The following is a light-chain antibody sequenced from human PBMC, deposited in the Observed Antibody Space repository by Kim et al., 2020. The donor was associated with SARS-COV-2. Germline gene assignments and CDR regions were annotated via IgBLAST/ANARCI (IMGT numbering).Light chain of an antibody. CDR1: SSDVGNYDL. J-gene: IGLJ2*01. CDR2: EVT. CDR3: CSYADYSTMI. V-gene: IGLV2-23*02. Sequence: QSALTQTASVSGSPGQSITISCTGTSSDVGNYDLVSWYQHHPGKVPKLIISEVTKRPSGLSDRFSGSKSGNTASLTISGLQTEDEGDYYCCSYADYSTMIFGGGTQLTVL.